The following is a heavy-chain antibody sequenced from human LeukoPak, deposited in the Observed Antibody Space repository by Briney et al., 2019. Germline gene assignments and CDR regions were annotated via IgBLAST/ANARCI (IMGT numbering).Heavy chain of an antibody. Sequence: ASVKVSCKASGYTFTSYGISWVRQAPGQGLEWMGWISAYNGNTNYAQKFQGRVTMTRDTSTSTVYMELSSLRSEDTAVYYCARDDSGSYYDYWGQGTLVTVSS. J-gene: IGHJ4*02. CDR1: GYTFTSYG. CDR2: ISAYNGNT. CDR3: ARDDSGSYYDY. D-gene: IGHD1-26*01. V-gene: IGHV1-18*01.